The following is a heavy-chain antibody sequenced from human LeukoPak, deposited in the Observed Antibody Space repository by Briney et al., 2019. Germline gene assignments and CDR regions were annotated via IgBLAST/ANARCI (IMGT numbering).Heavy chain of an antibody. J-gene: IGHJ5*02. CDR3: ARLHVYYYGWFDP. Sequence: SETLSLTCTVSGGSISSYYWGWIRQPPEKGLEWIGSVYHTGKTYYNPSLKNRVTISVETSKNHFSLSLRSVTASDTAIYFCARLHVYYYGWFDPWGQGTLVTVSS. CDR1: GGSISSYY. D-gene: IGHD2-8*01. V-gene: IGHV4-39*01. CDR2: VYHTGKT.